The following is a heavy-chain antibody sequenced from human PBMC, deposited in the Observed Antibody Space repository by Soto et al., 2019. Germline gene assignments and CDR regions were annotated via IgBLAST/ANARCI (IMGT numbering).Heavy chain of an antibody. Sequence: XETLSLPCTVSSGSISSYSWSWIRQPPGKGLEWIGYIYYSGSTNYNPSLKSRVTISVDTSKNQFSLKLSSVTAADTAVYYCAPEEYSYGTHAFDIWGQGTMVTVSS. CDR1: SGSISSYS. D-gene: IGHD5-18*01. CDR3: APEEYSYGTHAFDI. J-gene: IGHJ3*02. V-gene: IGHV4-59*01. CDR2: IYYSGST.